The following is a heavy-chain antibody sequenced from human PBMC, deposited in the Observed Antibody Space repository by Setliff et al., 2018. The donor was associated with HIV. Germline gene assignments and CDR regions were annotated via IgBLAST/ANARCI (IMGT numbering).Heavy chain of an antibody. CDR3: ARDEYAFDF. J-gene: IGHJ4*02. V-gene: IGHV1-3*01. D-gene: IGHD2-2*01. Sequence: ASVKVSCKASGYTFTSYTMHWVRQAPGQRLEWMGWINAGNGNTRYSQKFQGGVTMSRDTSASRAYMELSSLRSEDTAVYYCARDEYAFDFWGQGTLVTVSS. CDR2: INAGNGNT. CDR1: GYTFTSYT.